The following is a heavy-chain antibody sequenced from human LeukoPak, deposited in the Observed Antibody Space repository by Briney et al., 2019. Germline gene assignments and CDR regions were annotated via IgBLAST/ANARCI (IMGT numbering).Heavy chain of an antibody. CDR3: AKSKSPYPMDYIFDF. V-gene: IGHV3-30*18. CDR2: ISNDGSIT. CDR1: GFSFSSYG. Sequence: GGSLRPSCAASGFSFSSYGMHWVRQAPGKGLEGVAVISNDGSITKYGDSVKGRFTISRDNSKNTLYAQMNSLRTDDAAVYYCAKSKSPYPMDYIFDFWGQGTLVTVSS. J-gene: IGHJ4*02. D-gene: IGHD4-11*01.